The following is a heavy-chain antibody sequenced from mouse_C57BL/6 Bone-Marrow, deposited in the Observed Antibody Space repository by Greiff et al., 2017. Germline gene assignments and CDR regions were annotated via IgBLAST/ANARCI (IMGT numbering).Heavy chain of an antibody. D-gene: IGHD2-1*01. CDR1: GYAFSSYW. V-gene: IGHV1-80*01. CDR2: IYPGDGDT. CDR3: ARRGNYVFAY. J-gene: IGHJ3*01. Sequence: VQLQESGAELVKPGASVKISCKASGYAFSSYWMNWVKQRPGKGLEWIGQIYPGDGDTNYNGKLKGKATLTADKSSSTAYMQLSSLTSEDSAVYSCARRGNYVFAYWGQGTLVTVSA.